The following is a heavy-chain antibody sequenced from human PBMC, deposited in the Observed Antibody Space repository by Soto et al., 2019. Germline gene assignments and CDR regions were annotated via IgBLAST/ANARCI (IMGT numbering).Heavy chain of an antibody. D-gene: IGHD5-12*01. CDR2: IYYSGST. J-gene: IGHJ4*02. V-gene: IGHV4-39*01. Sequence: PSETLSLTCTVSGGSISSSSYYWGWIRQPPGEGLEWIGSIYYSGSTYYNPSLKTRVTMSVDTSTNQFSLSLSSVAAADTAVYYCARHGPFYYDSVDYWGQGTLVTVSS. CDR3: ARHGPFYYDSVDY. CDR1: GGSISSSSYY.